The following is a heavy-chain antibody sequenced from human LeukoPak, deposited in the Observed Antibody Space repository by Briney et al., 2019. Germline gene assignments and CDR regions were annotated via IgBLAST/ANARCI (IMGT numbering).Heavy chain of an antibody. CDR2: ISYDGSNK. CDR1: GLTFSSYA. V-gene: IGHV3-30-3*01. Sequence: PGGSLRLSCAASGLTFSSYAMHWVRQAPGKGLEWVAVISYDGSNKYYADSVKGRFTISRDNSKNTLYLQMNSLRAEDTAVYYCARDQGGSGWFFDYWGQGTLVTVSS. J-gene: IGHJ4*02. D-gene: IGHD6-19*01. CDR3: ARDQGGSGWFFDY.